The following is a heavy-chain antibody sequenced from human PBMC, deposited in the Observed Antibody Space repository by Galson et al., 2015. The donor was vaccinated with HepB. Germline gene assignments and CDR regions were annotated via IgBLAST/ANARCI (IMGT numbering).Heavy chain of an antibody. V-gene: IGHV3-23*01. J-gene: IGHJ4*02. D-gene: IGHD3-10*01. Sequence: SPRLSCAASGFTFNSYAMAWVRQAPGKGLEWVSVVTSGGDNTFYADSVTGRFIVSRDNSRNTLYLQTSSLRADDTAVYYCVTTVRGINYWGQGTLLTVSS. CDR3: VTTVRGINY. CDR1: GFTFNSYA. CDR2: VTSGGDNT.